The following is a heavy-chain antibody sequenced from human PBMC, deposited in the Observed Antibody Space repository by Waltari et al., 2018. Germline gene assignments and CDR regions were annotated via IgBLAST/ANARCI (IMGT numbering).Heavy chain of an antibody. CDR1: GGSISNYY. J-gene: IGHJ4*02. Sequence: QVQLQESGPGLVKPSETLSLTCSVSGGSISNYYWNWIRQTPGKGLEWIGYISSSRQTNYNPSLTSRVSVSLDTSKTRFSLRLSSVTAADTAVYYCARATYYDFSSGYSFDNWSQGTLVTVSS. CDR3: ARATYYDFSSGYSFDN. D-gene: IGHD3-3*01. V-gene: IGHV4-59*01. CDR2: ISSSRQT.